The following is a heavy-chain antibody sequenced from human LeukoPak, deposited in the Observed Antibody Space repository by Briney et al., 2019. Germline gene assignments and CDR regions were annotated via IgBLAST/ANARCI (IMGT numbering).Heavy chain of an antibody. D-gene: IGHD1-26*01. CDR1: GYTFTSYG. V-gene: IGHV1-18*01. Sequence: ASVKVSCKASGYTFTSYGISWVRQAPGQGLEWMGWISAYNGNTNYAQKLQGRVTMTTDTSTSTAYMELRSLRSDDTAVYYCAKDGYSGSLTGGYFDYWGQGTLVTVSS. J-gene: IGHJ4*02. CDR2: ISAYNGNT. CDR3: AKDGYSGSLTGGYFDY.